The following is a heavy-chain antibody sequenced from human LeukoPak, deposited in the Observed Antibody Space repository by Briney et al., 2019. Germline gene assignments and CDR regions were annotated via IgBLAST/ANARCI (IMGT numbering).Heavy chain of an antibody. CDR2: IKQDGGEK. V-gene: IGHV3-7*01. CDR3: ARDQILGYCSGGSCPPDAFDI. CDR1: GFTSSSYW. D-gene: IGHD2-15*01. Sequence: GGSLRLSCAASGFTSSSYWMSWVRQAPGKGLEWEANIKQDGGEKYYVDSVKGRFTISRDNAKNSVYLQMNSLRAQDTAVYYCARDQILGYCSGGSCPPDAFDIWGQGTMVTVSS. J-gene: IGHJ3*02.